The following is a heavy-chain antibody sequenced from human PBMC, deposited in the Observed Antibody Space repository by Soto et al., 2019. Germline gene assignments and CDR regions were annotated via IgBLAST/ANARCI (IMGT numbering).Heavy chain of an antibody. CDR3: ARDLSYAFDY. CDR2: IRIDSNHI. J-gene: IGHJ4*02. V-gene: IGHV3-48*02. CDR1: GFIFTSYS. Sequence: EVQLVESGGGLVQPGGSLRLSCAASGFIFTSYSMNWVRQAPGTGLEWLSYIRIDSNHIGYADSVRGRFTISSDIAKNSMYLHMNSLRDDDTAVYYCARDLSYAFDYWGQGTLVTVSS. D-gene: IGHD1-26*01.